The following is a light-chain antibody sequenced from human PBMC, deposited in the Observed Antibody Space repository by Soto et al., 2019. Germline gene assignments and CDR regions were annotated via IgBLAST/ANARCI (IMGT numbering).Light chain of an antibody. V-gene: IGKV2-28*01. CDR3: MQTLQTRT. Sequence: DIVMTQSPLSLSVTPGEPASISRRSSQSLLHSNGYNYLDWYLQKPGQSPQVLIYLGSNRASGVPDRFSGSGSGTDFTLKIRRVEAEDVGVYYCMQTLQTRTFGQGTKVDIK. CDR1: QSLLHSNGYNY. J-gene: IGKJ1*01. CDR2: LGS.